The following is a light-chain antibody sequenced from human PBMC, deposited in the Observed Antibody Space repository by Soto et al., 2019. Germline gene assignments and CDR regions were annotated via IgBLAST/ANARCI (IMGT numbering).Light chain of an antibody. CDR1: ESIGNY. CDR3: QQSYKNPRT. CDR2: SSS. J-gene: IGKJ1*01. V-gene: IGKV1-39*01. Sequence: DIQLTQSPSSLSASVGDRVSITCRASESIGNYLNWYQQKPGKAPKLLIYSSSTLQGAVPSRFSGRGSGTDFTLTISGLQPEDSAFYWCQQSYKNPRTFGQGTNVEIK.